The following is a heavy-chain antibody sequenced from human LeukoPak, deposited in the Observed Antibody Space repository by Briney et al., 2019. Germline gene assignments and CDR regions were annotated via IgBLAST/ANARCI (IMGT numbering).Heavy chain of an antibody. D-gene: IGHD5-24*01. Sequence: GASVKVSCKASGYTFSNYHIHWVRQAPGQGIEWMGIINPRYGSTTYAQKFQGRVTMTRVMSTSTVYMELSSLRSEDTAVYYCAREEARDGSTGYYFDYWGQGTLVTASS. CDR2: INPRYGST. CDR3: AREEARDGSTGYYFDY. CDR1: GYTFSNYH. J-gene: IGHJ4*02. V-gene: IGHV1-46*01.